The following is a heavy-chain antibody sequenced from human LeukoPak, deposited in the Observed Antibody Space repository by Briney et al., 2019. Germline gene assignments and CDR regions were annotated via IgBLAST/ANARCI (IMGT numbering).Heavy chain of an antibody. D-gene: IGHD7-27*01. CDR3: ADGPGVPADY. CDR2: ISGSGGST. Sequence: GGSLRLSCAASGFTFSSYSMSWVRQAPGKGLEWVSAISGSGGSTYDADSVKGRFTISRDNSKNTLYLQMNSLRAEDTAVYYCADGPGVPADYWGQGTLVTVSS. J-gene: IGHJ4*02. V-gene: IGHV3-23*01. CDR1: GFTFSSYS.